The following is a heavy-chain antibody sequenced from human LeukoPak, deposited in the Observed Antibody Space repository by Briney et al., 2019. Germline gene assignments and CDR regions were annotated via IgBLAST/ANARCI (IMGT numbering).Heavy chain of an antibody. CDR1: GGSISSYY. CDR2: IYYSGST. J-gene: IGHJ3*02. CDR3: AKDSSSSTRGTFDI. Sequence: SETLSLTCTVSGGSISSYYWSWIRQPPGKGLEWIGYIYYSGSTNYNPSLKSRVTISVDTSKNQFSLKLSSVTAADTAVYYCAKDSSSSTRGTFDIWGQGTMVTVSS. V-gene: IGHV4-59*01. D-gene: IGHD6-13*01.